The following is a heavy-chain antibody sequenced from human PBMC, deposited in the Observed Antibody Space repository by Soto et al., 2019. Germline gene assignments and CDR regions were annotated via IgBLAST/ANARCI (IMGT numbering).Heavy chain of an antibody. D-gene: IGHD3-10*01. CDR3: ARMDSGGSGTLFDY. CDR2: IDWDDDK. J-gene: IGHJ4*02. CDR1: GFSLSTSGMC. V-gene: IGHV2-70*01. Sequence: SGPTLVNPTQTLTLTCTFSGFSLSTSGMCVSWIRQPPGKALEWLALIDWDDDKYYSTSLKTRLTISKDTSKNQMVLTMTNMDPVDTATYYCARMDSGGSGTLFDYWCQGTLVNVSS.